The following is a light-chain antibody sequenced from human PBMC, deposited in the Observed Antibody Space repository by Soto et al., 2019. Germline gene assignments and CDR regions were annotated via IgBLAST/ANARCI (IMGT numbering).Light chain of an antibody. CDR2: DNN. V-gene: IGLV1-44*01. J-gene: IGLJ3*02. CDR1: SSSIGSNA. Sequence: QSVLTQPPSASGTPGQRVTISCSGSSSSIGSNAVNWYQQVPGMAPKLLIYDNNQRPSGVPDRFSGSRPGTSASLAISGLRSEDEADYYCAAWDDSLNGWVFGGGTKLTVL. CDR3: AAWDDSLNGWV.